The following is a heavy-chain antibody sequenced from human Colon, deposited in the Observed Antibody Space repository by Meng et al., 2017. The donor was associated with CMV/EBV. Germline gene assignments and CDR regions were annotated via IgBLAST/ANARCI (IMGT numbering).Heavy chain of an antibody. D-gene: IGHD4-23*01. Sequence: AASGFTFTGYWMHWVRQAPGRGLVWVSRINSDGSRTSYGNSVKGRFTISRDNAKNTLFLQVNSLRAEDTAVYYCARGNIDGNHGFDYWGQGTLVTVSS. CDR1: GFTFTGYW. CDR2: INSDGSRT. J-gene: IGHJ4*02. V-gene: IGHV3-74*01. CDR3: ARGNIDGNHGFDY.